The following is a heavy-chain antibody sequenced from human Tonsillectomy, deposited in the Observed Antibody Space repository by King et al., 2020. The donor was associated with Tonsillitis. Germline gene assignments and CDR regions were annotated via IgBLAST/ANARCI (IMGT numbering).Heavy chain of an antibody. Sequence: VQLVESVGGVVLPGGSLRLSCSASVFTFISYSIHWLRLAPGKGLEWVAVILYDGSNKSFGDSVERLFTISRDNSKHTLYLQMNSLRDEDTAVYYCARTARGSAVNDAFDIWGQGTMVTVSS. CDR1: VFTFISYS. V-gene: IGHV3-33*08. D-gene: IGHD3-16*01. CDR3: ARTARGSAVNDAFDI. CDR2: ILYDGSNK. J-gene: IGHJ3*02.